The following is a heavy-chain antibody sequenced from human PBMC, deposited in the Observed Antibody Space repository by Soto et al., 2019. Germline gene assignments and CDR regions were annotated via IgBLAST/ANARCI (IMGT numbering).Heavy chain of an antibody. Sequence: ASVKVSCKASGYTFTSYGISWVRQAPGQGLERMGWINADYGNTNYEQKFQGRVTMTTDTSTNTAYMELRSLRSDDTAVYYCARKSLSNFNWFDPWGQGTLVTVSS. CDR3: ARKSLSNFNWFDP. V-gene: IGHV1-18*01. J-gene: IGHJ5*02. CDR1: GYTFTSYG. D-gene: IGHD4-4*01. CDR2: INADYGNT.